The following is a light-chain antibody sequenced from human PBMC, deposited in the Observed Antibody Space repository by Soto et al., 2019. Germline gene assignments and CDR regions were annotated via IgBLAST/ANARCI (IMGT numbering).Light chain of an antibody. J-gene: IGLJ1*01. CDR3: SSYAGSSDIV. V-gene: IGLV2-8*01. CDR2: AVT. Sequence: QSVLIQPPSASGSPGQSVTISCTGTSSDVGGYNFVSWYQQHPGRAPKLIISAVTNRPSGVPDRFSGSKSGNTASLTVSGLQADDEADYYCSSYAGSSDIVFGTGTKVTVL. CDR1: SSDVGGYNF.